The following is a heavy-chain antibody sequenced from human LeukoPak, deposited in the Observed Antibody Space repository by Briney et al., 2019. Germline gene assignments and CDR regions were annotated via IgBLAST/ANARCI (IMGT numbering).Heavy chain of an antibody. Sequence: GGSLRLSCAAPGFTFSSYAMTWVRQAPGKGLEWVSTISGSGGSTYYADSVRGRFTISRDNSKDTLYLQMNSLRAEDTAVYYCAKAGSTGYPLWGQGTLVTVSS. V-gene: IGHV3-23*01. CDR2: ISGSGGST. J-gene: IGHJ4*02. CDR1: GFTFSSYA. D-gene: IGHD3-9*01. CDR3: AKAGSTGYPL.